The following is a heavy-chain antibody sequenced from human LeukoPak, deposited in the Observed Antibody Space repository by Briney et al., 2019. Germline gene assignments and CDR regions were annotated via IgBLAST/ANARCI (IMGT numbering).Heavy chain of an antibody. V-gene: IGHV3-30*02. CDR3: AKDMVRGVNRYYYYMDV. CDR1: GFTFSSYG. D-gene: IGHD3-10*01. CDR2: IRYDGSNK. J-gene: IGHJ6*03. Sequence: GGSLRLSCAASGFTFSSYGMHWVRQAPGKGLEWVAFIRYDGSNKYYADSVKGRFTISRDNSKNTLYLQMISLRAEDTAVYYCAKDMVRGVNRYYYYMDVWGKGTTVTISS.